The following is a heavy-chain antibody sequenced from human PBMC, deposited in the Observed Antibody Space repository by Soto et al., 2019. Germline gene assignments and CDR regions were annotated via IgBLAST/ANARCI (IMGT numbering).Heavy chain of an antibody. Sequence: SETLSLTCTVSGGSISSSSDYWGWIRQPPGKGLEWIGSIYYSGSTYYNPSLKSRVTISVDTSKNQFSLKLSSVTAADTAVYYRARQVEDYYYYYYMDVWGKGTTVTVSS. V-gene: IGHV4-39*01. J-gene: IGHJ6*03. CDR1: GGSISSSSDY. CDR2: IYYSGST. CDR3: ARQVEDYYYYYYMDV. D-gene: IGHD2-15*01.